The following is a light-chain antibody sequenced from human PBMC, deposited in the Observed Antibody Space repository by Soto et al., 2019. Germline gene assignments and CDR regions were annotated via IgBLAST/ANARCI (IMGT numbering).Light chain of an antibody. CDR2: DAS. J-gene: IGKJ2*01. V-gene: IGKV3D-20*01. CDR1: QSVISSY. CDR3: QQYGSSPYT. Sequence: EIVLTQSQATLSLSPGERATLSCSASQSVISSYLAWYQQKPGLAPRLLIYDASSRATGIPDRFSGSGSGTDFTLTISRLEPEDFAVYYCQQYGSSPYTFGQGTKLEIK.